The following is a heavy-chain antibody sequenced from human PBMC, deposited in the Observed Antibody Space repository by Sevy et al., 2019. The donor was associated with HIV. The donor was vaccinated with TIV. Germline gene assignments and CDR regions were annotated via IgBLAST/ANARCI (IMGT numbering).Heavy chain of an antibody. CDR3: AKLHSRMIPGNGALDY. D-gene: IGHD3-16*01. CDR1: GFSFSNYV. CDR2: VSPTSLST. V-gene: IGHV3-23*01. Sequence: GGSLRLSCTASGFSFSNYVMAWVRQAPGKGLEWVSSVSPTSLSTYYAESVKGRFTISRDNSKNTLYLQMNSLRAEGTAIYYCAKLHSRMIPGNGALDYWGRGTLVTVSS. J-gene: IGHJ4*01.